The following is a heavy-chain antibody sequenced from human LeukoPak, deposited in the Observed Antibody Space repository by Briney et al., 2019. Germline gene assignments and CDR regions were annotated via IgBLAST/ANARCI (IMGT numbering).Heavy chain of an antibody. Sequence: ASVKVSCKASGYTFTSYDINWVRQATGQGLERMGWMNPNSGNTGYAQKFQGRVTMTRNTSISTAYMELSSLRSEDTAVYYCARVLGYYAYYFDYWGQGTLVTVSS. CDR1: GYTFTSYD. CDR2: MNPNSGNT. CDR3: ARVLGYYAYYFDY. J-gene: IGHJ4*02. V-gene: IGHV1-8*01. D-gene: IGHD3-10*01.